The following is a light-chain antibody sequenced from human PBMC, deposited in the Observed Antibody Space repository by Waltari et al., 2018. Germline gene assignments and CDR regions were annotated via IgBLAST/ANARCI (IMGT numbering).Light chain of an antibody. Sequence: QSVLTQPPSVSGAPGQRVTISCTGSSPNIGAGYDVHWYHQPPGTAPKPLIHGNSKPPSGVHYRFSGLKSGTSASLAITGAQAEDEADYYCQSYDSSLSGSVFGGGTKLTVL. CDR1: SPNIGAGYD. J-gene: IGLJ2*01. CDR3: QSYDSSLSGSV. CDR2: GNS. V-gene: IGLV1-40*01.